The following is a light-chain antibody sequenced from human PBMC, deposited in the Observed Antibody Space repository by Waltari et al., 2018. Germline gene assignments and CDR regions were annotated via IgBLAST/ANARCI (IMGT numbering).Light chain of an antibody. V-gene: IGLV2-14*01. CDR1: SSDIGAYKY. CDR2: EVS. CDR3: SSFTSTNTLL. J-gene: IGLJ3*02. Sequence: QSALTQPASVSGSPGQSITISCTGTSSDIGAYKYVSWYQQYPDKAPKLIIYEVSNRHSVFSTLFAGSHSGNTASLSISGLQAEDESDYYCSSFTSTNTLLFGGGTKLTVL.